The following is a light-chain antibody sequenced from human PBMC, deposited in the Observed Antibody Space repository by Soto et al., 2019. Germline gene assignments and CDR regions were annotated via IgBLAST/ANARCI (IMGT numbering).Light chain of an antibody. Sequence: EIVLTQSPGTLSLSPGERATLSCRASQSVSSSYLAWYQQKPGQAPRLLIHGASSRATGIPDRISGSGSGTDFTLTISRLEPEDFAVYYCPQYGSSPITFGQGTRLEIK. V-gene: IGKV3-20*01. CDR2: GAS. J-gene: IGKJ5*01. CDR1: QSVSSSY. CDR3: PQYGSSPIT.